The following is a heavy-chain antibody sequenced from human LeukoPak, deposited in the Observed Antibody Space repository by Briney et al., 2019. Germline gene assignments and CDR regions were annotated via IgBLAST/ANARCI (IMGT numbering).Heavy chain of an antibody. V-gene: IGHV1-69*04. Sequence: SVKVSCKASGYTFTSYDINWVRQAPGQGLEWMGRIIPILGIANYAQKFQGRVTITADKSTSTAYTELSSLRSEDTAVYYCARENSKNPWGQGTLVTVSS. CDR3: ARENSKNP. CDR1: GYTFTSYD. CDR2: IIPILGIA. J-gene: IGHJ5*02. D-gene: IGHD4-11*01.